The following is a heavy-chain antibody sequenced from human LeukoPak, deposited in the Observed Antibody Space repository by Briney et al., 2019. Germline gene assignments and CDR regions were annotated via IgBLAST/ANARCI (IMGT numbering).Heavy chain of an antibody. CDR1: GFTFSSYS. J-gene: IGHJ4*02. CDR3: ARARASGRSGFDY. CDR2: ISSSSNTI. Sequence: PGGSLRLSCAASGFTFSSYSMNWVRQAPGKGLEWVSYISSSSNTIYYADSVKGRFTISRDNAKNSLYLQMNSLRAEDTAVYYCARARASGRSGFDYWGQGTLVTVSS. V-gene: IGHV3-48*01. D-gene: IGHD2-15*01.